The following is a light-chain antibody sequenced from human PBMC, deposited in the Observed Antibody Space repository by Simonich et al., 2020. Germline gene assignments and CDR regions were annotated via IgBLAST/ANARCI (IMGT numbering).Light chain of an antibody. J-gene: IGLJ3*02. V-gene: IGLV2-14*01. CDR3: SSYTSSSTWV. CDR2: DVS. CDR1: SSDVGGYNY. Sequence: QSALTQPASVSGSPGQSITISCTGTSSDVGGYNYVSWYQQHPGKAPKLMSYDVSKRPSGVSHLFSGSKSGNTASLTISGLQAEDEADYYCSSYTSSSTWVFGGGTKLTVL.